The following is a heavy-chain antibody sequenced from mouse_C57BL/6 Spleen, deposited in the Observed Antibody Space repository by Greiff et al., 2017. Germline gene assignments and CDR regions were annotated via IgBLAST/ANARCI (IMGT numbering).Heavy chain of an antibody. CDR3: ARHGDDYGVYAMDY. Sequence: EVKVVESGGDLVKPGGSLKLSCAASGFTFSSYGMSWVRQTPDKRLEWVATISSGGSYTYYPDSVKGRFTISRDNAKNTLYLQMSSLKSEDTAMYYCARHGDDYGVYAMDYWGQGTSVTVSS. J-gene: IGHJ4*01. CDR2: ISSGGSYT. V-gene: IGHV5-6*01. D-gene: IGHD2-4*01. CDR1: GFTFSSYG.